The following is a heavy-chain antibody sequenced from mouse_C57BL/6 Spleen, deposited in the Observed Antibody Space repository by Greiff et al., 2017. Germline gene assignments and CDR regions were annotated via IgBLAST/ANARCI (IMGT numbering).Heavy chain of an antibody. Sequence: QVQLQQPGAELVRPGTSVKLSCKASGYTFTSYWMHWVKQRPGQGLEWIGVIDPSDSYTNYNQKFKGKATLTVDTSSSTAYMQLSSLTSEDSAVYYCARPYYKGAMDYWGQGTSVTVSS. D-gene: IGHD2-12*01. CDR2: IDPSDSYT. CDR3: ARPYYKGAMDY. CDR1: GYTFTSYW. J-gene: IGHJ4*01. V-gene: IGHV1-59*01.